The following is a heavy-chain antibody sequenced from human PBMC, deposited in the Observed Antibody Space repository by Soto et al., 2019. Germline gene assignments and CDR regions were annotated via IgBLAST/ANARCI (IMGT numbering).Heavy chain of an antibody. J-gene: IGHJ6*02. Sequence: GASVKVSCKASGYTFTSYAMHWVRQAPGQRLEWMGWINAGNGNTKYSQKFQGRVTITRDTSASTAYMELSSLRSEDAAVYYCARAKSHYYGMAVWGQGTTVTVSS. V-gene: IGHV1-3*01. CDR3: ARAKSHYYGMAV. CDR2: INAGNGNT. D-gene: IGHD5-12*01. CDR1: GYTFTSYA.